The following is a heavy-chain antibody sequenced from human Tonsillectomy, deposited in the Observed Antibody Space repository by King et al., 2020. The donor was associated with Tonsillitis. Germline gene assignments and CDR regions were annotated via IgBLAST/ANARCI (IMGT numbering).Heavy chain of an antibody. CDR3: ASVPSSGRDY. CDR1: GGTFSSYA. D-gene: IGHD6-19*01. J-gene: IGHJ4*02. Sequence: VQLVQSGAEVKKPGSSVKVSCKASGGTFSSYAISWVRQAPGQGLEWMGRIITILGIANYAQKFQGRGTITADKTTSTAYMELSSLRSEDTAVYYCASVPSSGRDYWGQGTLVTVSS. CDR2: IITILGIA. V-gene: IGHV1-69*04.